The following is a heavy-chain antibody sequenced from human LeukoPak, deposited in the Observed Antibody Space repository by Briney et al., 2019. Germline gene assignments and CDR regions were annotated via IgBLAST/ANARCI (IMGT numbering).Heavy chain of an antibody. Sequence: PGGSLRLSCAASGFTFSSYAMHWVRQAPGKGLEWVAAISYDGSNKYYADSVKGRFTISRDNSKNTLYLQMNSLSAEDTAVYYCASGDIVVVTAQAEYFQHWGQGTLVIVSS. CDR3: ASGDIVVVTAQAEYFQH. CDR2: ISYDGSNK. CDR1: GFTFSSYA. V-gene: IGHV3-30-3*01. J-gene: IGHJ1*01. D-gene: IGHD2-21*02.